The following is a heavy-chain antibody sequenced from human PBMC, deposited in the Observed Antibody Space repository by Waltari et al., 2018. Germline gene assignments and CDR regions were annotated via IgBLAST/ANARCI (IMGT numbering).Heavy chain of an antibody. CDR2: IIPIFGTA. D-gene: IGHD5-12*01. J-gene: IGHJ3*02. Sequence: QVQLVQSGAEVKKPGSSVTVSCKASGGTFSSYAISWVRQAPGQGLEWMGGIIPIFGTANYAQKFQGRVTITADESTSTAYMELSSLRAEDTAVYYCARVGSGYDLSAFDIWGQGTMVTVSS. V-gene: IGHV1-69*01. CDR1: GGTFSSYA. CDR3: ARVGSGYDLSAFDI.